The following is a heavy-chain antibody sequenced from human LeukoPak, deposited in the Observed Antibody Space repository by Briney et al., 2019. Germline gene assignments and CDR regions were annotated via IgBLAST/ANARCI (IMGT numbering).Heavy chain of an antibody. J-gene: IGHJ6*02. V-gene: IGHV3-49*04. CDR2: IRSKAYGGTT. Sequence: GGSLRLSCAATGFTFSSYSMNWVRQAPGKGLEWVGFIRSKAYGGTTEYAASVKGRFTISRDDSKSIAYLQMNSLKTEDTAVYYCIGFAFYGMDVWGQGTTVTVSS. CDR3: IGFAFYGMDV. CDR1: GFTFSSYS.